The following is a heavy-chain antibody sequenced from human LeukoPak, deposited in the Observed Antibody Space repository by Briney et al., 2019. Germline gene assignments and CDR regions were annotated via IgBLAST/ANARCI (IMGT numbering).Heavy chain of an antibody. V-gene: IGHV3-21*01. D-gene: IGHD1-26*01. Sequence: GGSLRPSCAASGFTFSTSTMSWVRQAPGKGLEWVSSLSGSSSYIYYADSVKGRFNISRDNAKKSLYLQMDSLRAEDTAIYFCATEWALAQNWGQGTLVTVSS. CDR3: ATEWALAQN. CDR2: LSGSSSYI. J-gene: IGHJ4*02. CDR1: GFTFSTST.